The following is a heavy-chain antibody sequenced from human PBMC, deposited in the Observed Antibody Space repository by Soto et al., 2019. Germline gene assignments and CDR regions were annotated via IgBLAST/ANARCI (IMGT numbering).Heavy chain of an antibody. CDR2: INPSGGST. Sequence: ASVKVSCKASGYTFTSYYMYWVRQALGQGLEWMGIINPSGGSTSYAQKFQGRVTMTRDTSTSTVYMELSSLRSEDTAVYYCARGGGRYCSSTSCGEDWFDPWGQGTLVTVSS. V-gene: IGHV1-46*01. CDR3: ARGGGRYCSSTSCGEDWFDP. J-gene: IGHJ5*02. CDR1: GYTFTSYY. D-gene: IGHD2-2*01.